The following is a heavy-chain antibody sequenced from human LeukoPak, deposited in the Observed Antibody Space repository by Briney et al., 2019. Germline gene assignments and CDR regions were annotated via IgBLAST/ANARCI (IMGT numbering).Heavy chain of an antibody. V-gene: IGHV3-15*01. J-gene: IGHJ4*02. CDR2: IKSKTDGGTT. CDR3: TTTHYGDYVLVGFDY. CDR1: GFTFSNAW. Sequence: GSLRLSCAASGFTFSNAWMSWVRQAPGKGLEWVGRIKSKTDGGTTDYAAPVKGRFTISRDDSKNTLYLQMNSLKTEDTAVYYCTTTHYGDYVLVGFDYWGQGTLVTVSS. D-gene: IGHD4-17*01.